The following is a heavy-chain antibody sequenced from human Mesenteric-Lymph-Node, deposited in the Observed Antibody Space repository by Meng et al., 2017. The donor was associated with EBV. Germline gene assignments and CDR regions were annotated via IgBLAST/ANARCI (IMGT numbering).Heavy chain of an antibody. J-gene: IGHJ4*02. D-gene: IGHD6-13*01. CDR3: ARALFSSTWYKSFYFDS. CDR1: GDSIRTVTFW. V-gene: IGHV4-4*02. CDR2: IYHSGST. Sequence: VELAGSGPGLVKPSGTLVLPCAVSGDSIRTVTFWWSGVRQSPGKGLECIGEIYHSGSTNYNPSLKSRVTMSVDKSKNQFSLKLSSVTAADTAVYYCARALFSSTWYKSFYFDSWGQGTLVTVSS.